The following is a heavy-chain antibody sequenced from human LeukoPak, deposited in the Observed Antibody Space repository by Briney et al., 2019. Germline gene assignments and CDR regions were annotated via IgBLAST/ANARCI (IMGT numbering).Heavy chain of an antibody. J-gene: IGHJ4*02. Sequence: SVKVSCKASGGTFSSYAISWVRQAPGQGLEWMGRIIPIFGTANHAQKFQGRVTITTDESTSTAYMELSSLRSEDTAVYYCARAVHYDSSGYTLTPYFDYWGQGTLVTVSS. D-gene: IGHD3-22*01. CDR2: IIPIFGTA. CDR3: ARAVHYDSSGYTLTPYFDY. CDR1: GGTFSSYA. V-gene: IGHV1-69*05.